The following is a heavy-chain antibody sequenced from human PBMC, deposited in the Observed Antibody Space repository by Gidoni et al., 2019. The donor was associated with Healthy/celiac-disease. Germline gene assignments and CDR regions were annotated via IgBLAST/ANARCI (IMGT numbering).Heavy chain of an antibody. V-gene: IGHV4-61*02. CDR2: IYTSGST. D-gene: IGHD6-19*01. CDR3: ARENEQWLVRGWFDP. Sequence: QVQLQESGPGLVKPSQNLSRTCTVSGGSISSGSYYWSWIRQPAGKGLEWIGRIYTSGSTNYNPSLKSRVTISVDTSKNQFSLKLSSVTAADTAVYYCARENEQWLVRGWFDPWGQGTLVTVSS. CDR1: GGSISSGSYY. J-gene: IGHJ5*02.